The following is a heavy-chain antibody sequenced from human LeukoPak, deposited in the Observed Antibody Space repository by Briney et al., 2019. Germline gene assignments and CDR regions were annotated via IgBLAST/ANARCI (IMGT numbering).Heavy chain of an antibody. CDR3: TTDPPYGGYDY. D-gene: IGHD3-16*01. CDR1: GFTFDDYG. V-gene: IGHV3-15*01. CDR2: IKSKTDGGTT. J-gene: IGHJ4*02. Sequence: GGSLGLSCAASGFTFDDYGMSWVRQAPGKGLEWVGRIKSKTDGGTTDYAAPVKGRFTISRDDSKNTLYLQMNSLKTEDTAVYYCTTDPPYGGYDYWGQGTLVTVSS.